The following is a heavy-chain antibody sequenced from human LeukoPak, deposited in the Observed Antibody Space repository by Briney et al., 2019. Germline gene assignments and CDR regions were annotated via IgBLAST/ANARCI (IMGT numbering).Heavy chain of an antibody. CDR2: IYHSGST. CDR1: GYSISSGYY. CDR3: ARDQDYTGIVGALDY. D-gene: IGHD1-26*01. V-gene: IGHV4-38-2*02. J-gene: IGHJ4*02. Sequence: SETLSLTCTVSGYSISSGYYWGWIRQPPGKGLEWIGSIYHSGSTYYNPSLKSRVTISVDTSKNHFSLKLSSVTAADTAVYYCARDQDYTGIVGALDYWGQGTLVTVSS.